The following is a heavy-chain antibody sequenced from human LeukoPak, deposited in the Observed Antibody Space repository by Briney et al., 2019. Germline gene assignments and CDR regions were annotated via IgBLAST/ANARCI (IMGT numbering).Heavy chain of an antibody. CDR1: GGSISSGGYH. V-gene: IGHV4-31*03. CDR2: IYYSGTT. D-gene: IGHD3-10*01. J-gene: IGHJ6*02. CDR3: ARTGYYASGSSYYYGMDV. Sequence: ASETLSLTCTVSGGSISSGGYHWSWIRQHPGKGLEWIGYIYYSGTTSYNPSLKSRVTISVDTSKKKFSLKVSSVTVADTAVYYCARTGYYASGSSYYYGMDVWGQGTTVTVSS.